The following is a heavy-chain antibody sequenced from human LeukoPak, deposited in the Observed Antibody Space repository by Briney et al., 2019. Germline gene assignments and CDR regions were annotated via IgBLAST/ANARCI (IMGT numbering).Heavy chain of an antibody. CDR2: INPNSGGT. Sequence: ASVKVSCKASGYTFTGYYMHWVRQAPGQGLEWMGLINPNSGGTNYAQKFQGRVTMTRDTSISTAYMELSRLRSDDTAVYYCARGHGSYYYYMDVWGKGTTVTVSS. J-gene: IGHJ6*03. D-gene: IGHD3-10*01. V-gene: IGHV1-2*02. CDR1: GYTFTGYY. CDR3: ARGHGSYYYYMDV.